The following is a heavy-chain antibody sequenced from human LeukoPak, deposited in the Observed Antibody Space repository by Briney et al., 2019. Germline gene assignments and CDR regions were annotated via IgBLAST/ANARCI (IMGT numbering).Heavy chain of an antibody. CDR2: INPSGGST. D-gene: IGHD3-9*01. CDR3: ARKYYDILTGYLGDAFDI. Sequence: ASVKVSCKASGYTFTSYYMHWVRQAPGQGLEWMGIINPSGGSTSYALKFQGRVTMTRDTSTSTVYMELSSLRSEDTAVYYCARKYYDILTGYLGDAFDIWGQGTMVTVSS. J-gene: IGHJ3*02. V-gene: IGHV1-46*01. CDR1: GYTFTSYY.